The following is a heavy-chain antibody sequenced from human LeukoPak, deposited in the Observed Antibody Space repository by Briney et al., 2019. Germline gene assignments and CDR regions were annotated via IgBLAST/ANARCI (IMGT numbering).Heavy chain of an antibody. Sequence: GGSLRLSCAASGFTFSSYSMNWVRQAPGKGLEWVAVISYDGTNKYYSDSVKGRFTISRDNSKNTLYLQMNSLRAEDTAVYYCARVTRGGYDGYFDYWGQGTLVTVSS. V-gene: IGHV3-30*03. CDR2: ISYDGTNK. J-gene: IGHJ4*02. CDR3: ARVTRGGYDGYFDY. CDR1: GFTFSSYS. D-gene: IGHD5-12*01.